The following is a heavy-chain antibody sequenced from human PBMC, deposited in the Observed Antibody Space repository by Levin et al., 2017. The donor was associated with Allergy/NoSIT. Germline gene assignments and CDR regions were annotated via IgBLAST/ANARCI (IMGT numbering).Heavy chain of an antibody. CDR2: ISYDGSNK. D-gene: IGHD4-17*01. Sequence: GGSLRLSCAASGFTFSSYAMHWVRQAPGKGLEWVAVISYDGSNKYYADSVKGRFTISRDNSKNTLYLQMNSLRAEDTAVYYCARVDGDYVRTFDYWGQGTLVTVSS. CDR1: GFTFSSYA. CDR3: ARVDGDYVRTFDY. J-gene: IGHJ4*02. V-gene: IGHV3-30*04.